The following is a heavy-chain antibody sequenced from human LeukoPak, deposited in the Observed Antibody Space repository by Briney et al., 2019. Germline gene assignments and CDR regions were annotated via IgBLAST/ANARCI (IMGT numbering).Heavy chain of an antibody. CDR2: IYYISNT. V-gene: IGHV4-61*08. D-gene: IGHD1-26*01. J-gene: IGHJ4*02. CDR1: GASVGSAGYH. CDR3: ARTQSQSGSYRYYFGY. Sequence: PSETLSLTCTVSGASVGSAGYHWSWIRQPPGGGLEWIGYIYYISNTNYNPSLKSRATMSVDPSKNQFSLKLNSVTAAGTAVYYCARTQSQSGSYRYYFGYWGQGTLVTVSS.